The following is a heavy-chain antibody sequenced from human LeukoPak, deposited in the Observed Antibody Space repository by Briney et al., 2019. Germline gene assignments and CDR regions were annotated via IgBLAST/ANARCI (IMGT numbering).Heavy chain of an antibody. V-gene: IGHV1-2*06. CDR1: GYTFTGYY. Sequence: GASVKVSCKASGYTFTGYYMHWVRQAPGQGLEWMGRINPNSGGTNYAQKFQGRVTMTRDTSISTAYMELSRLRSDDTAVYYCATHSSGWYRKDYWAQGTLVTVSS. CDR3: ATHSSGWYRKDY. CDR2: INPNSGGT. D-gene: IGHD6-19*01. J-gene: IGHJ4*02.